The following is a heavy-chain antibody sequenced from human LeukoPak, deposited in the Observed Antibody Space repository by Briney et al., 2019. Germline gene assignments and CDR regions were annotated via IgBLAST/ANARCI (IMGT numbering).Heavy chain of an antibody. V-gene: IGHV3-73*01. CDR2: IRSKANSYAT. CDR1: GFTFSGSA. Sequence: GGSLRLSCAASGFTFSGSAMYWVRQASGKGLEWVGRIRSKANSYATAYAASVKGRFTISRDDSKNTAYLQMNSLKTEDTAVYYCTRDWDLSTKQYKYYFDYWGQGTLVTVSS. D-gene: IGHD1-1*01. CDR3: TRDWDLSTKQYKYYFDY. J-gene: IGHJ4*02.